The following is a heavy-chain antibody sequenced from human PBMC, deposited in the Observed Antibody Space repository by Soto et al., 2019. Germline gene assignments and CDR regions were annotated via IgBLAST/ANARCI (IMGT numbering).Heavy chain of an antibody. CDR1: GFTFSSYG. J-gene: IGHJ4*02. V-gene: IGHV3-30*18. D-gene: IGHD6-13*01. Sequence: QVQLVESGGGVVQPGRSLRLSCAASGFTFSSYGMHWVRQAPGKGLEWVAVISYDGSNKYYADSVKGRFTISRDNSKNTLYLQMNSLRAEDTAVYYCAKVKGWVGYSSSWEGAFDYWGQGTLVTVSS. CDR2: ISYDGSNK. CDR3: AKVKGWVGYSSSWEGAFDY.